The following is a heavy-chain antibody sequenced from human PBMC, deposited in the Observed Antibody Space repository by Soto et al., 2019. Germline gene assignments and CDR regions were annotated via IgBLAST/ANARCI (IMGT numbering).Heavy chain of an antibody. CDR2: IYYSGST. D-gene: IGHD2-2*02. V-gene: IGHV4-28*01. Sequence: SETLSLTCAVSGYSISSSNWWGWIRQPPGKGLEWIGYIYYSGSTYYNPSLKSRVTMSVDTSKNQFSLKLSSVTAVDTAVYYCAKIGGLYPEVGWFDPWGQGTLVTVSS. CDR1: GYSISSSNW. J-gene: IGHJ5*02. CDR3: AKIGGLYPEVGWFDP.